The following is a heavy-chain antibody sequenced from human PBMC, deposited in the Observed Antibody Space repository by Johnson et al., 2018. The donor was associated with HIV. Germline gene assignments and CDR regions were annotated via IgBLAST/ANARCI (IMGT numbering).Heavy chain of an antibody. CDR1: GFTFSDYY. J-gene: IGHJ3*02. V-gene: IGHV3-11*01. D-gene: IGHD6-13*01. CDR2: ISSDGTTI. Sequence: QVQLVESGGGVVRPGGTLRLSCAASGFTFSDYYMSWIRQAPGKGLEWVSYISSDGTTIYDADSVKGRFTISRDNAKNSLYLQMDSLRVEDTAVYYCARDPGYSAFDIWGQGTTVTVSS. CDR3: ARDPGYSAFDI.